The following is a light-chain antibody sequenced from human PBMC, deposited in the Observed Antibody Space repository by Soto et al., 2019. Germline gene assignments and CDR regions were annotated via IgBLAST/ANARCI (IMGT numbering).Light chain of an antibody. CDR3: GTWDSSLSVYV. Sequence: SVLTQPPSVSAAPGQKVTISCSGSSSSIGNNYASWYQQLPGTAPKLLIYENNKRPSGIPDRFSGSKSGTSAILGIAGLQTGDEADYYCGTWDSSLSVYVFGTGTKVTVL. J-gene: IGLJ1*01. V-gene: IGLV1-51*01. CDR1: SSSIGNNY. CDR2: ENN.